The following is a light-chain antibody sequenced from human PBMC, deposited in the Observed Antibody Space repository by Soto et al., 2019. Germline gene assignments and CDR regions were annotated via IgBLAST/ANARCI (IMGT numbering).Light chain of an antibody. CDR1: QSIGSY. J-gene: IGKJ1*01. CDR2: DAS. CDR3: QQRSNWSWT. Sequence: EILLTQSPATLSLSLGERSTLSCRAIQSIGSYLAWYQHKLGQPPRLLIYDASNRATGIPARFSGSGSGTDFTLTISSLEPEDFAVYYCQQRSNWSWTFGQGTKVDIK. V-gene: IGKV3-11*01.